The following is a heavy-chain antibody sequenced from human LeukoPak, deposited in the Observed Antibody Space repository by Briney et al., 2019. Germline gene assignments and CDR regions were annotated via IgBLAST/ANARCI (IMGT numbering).Heavy chain of an antibody. V-gene: IGHV4-38-2*02. CDR2: IYHSGST. D-gene: IGHD3-22*01. Sequence: PSETLSLTCTVSGYSISCGYYWGWIRQPPGKGLEWIGSIYHSGSTYYNPSLKSRVTISVDTSKNQFSLKLSSVTAADTAVYYCARGPYYYDSSGNLDYWGQGTLVTVSS. CDR1: GYSISCGYY. CDR3: ARGPYYYDSSGNLDY. J-gene: IGHJ4*02.